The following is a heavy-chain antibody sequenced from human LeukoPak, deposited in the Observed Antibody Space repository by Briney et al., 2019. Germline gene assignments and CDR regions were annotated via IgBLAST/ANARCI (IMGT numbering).Heavy chain of an antibody. CDR2: INHSGST. Sequence: PSETLSLTCAVYGGSFSGYYWSWIRRPPGKGLEWIGEINHSGSTNYNPSLKSRVTISVDTSKNQFSLKLSSVTAADTAVYYCARVDFYDILTGGPDYWGQGTLVTVSS. CDR1: GGSFSGYY. CDR3: ARVDFYDILTGGPDY. J-gene: IGHJ4*02. V-gene: IGHV4-34*01. D-gene: IGHD3-9*01.